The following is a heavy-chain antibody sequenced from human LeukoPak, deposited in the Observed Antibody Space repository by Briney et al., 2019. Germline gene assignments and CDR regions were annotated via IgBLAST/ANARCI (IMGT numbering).Heavy chain of an antibody. CDR2: ISSSSNVI. CDR3: ARDHYYDSKAAFDI. CDR1: GFTFNSYA. J-gene: IGHJ3*02. Sequence: LPGGSLRLSCAASGFTFNSYAFNWVRQAPGKGLEWVSYISSSSNVIYYTDSVKGRFTISRDNARNLLSLQMNSLRAEDTAVYYCARDHYYDSKAAFDIWGQGTMVTVSS. V-gene: IGHV3-48*01. D-gene: IGHD3-22*01.